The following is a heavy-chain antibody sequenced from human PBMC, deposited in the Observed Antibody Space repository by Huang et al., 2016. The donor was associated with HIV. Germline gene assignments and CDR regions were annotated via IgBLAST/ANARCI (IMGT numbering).Heavy chain of an antibody. J-gene: IGHJ4*02. Sequence: QVQLQQWGAGLLKPSETLSLTCAVYGVSFSGYYWSWIRQPPGKGLEWIGEINESGSTNHNPSLKSRVTVAVDTSKNQFALRRSSVTAADTAVYYCARDGPERSSGNYGASDYWGQGTLVTVSS. V-gene: IGHV4-34*01. CDR2: INESGST. CDR1: GVSFSGYY. D-gene: IGHD1-26*01. CDR3: ARDGPERSSGNYGASDY.